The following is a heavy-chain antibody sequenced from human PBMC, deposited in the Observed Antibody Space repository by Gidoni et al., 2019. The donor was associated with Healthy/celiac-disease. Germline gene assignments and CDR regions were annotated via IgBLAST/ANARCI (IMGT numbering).Heavy chain of an antibody. D-gene: IGHD2-8*01. V-gene: IGHV1-69*06. Sequence: QVQLVQSGAEVKKPGSSVKVSCKASGGTFRSYAISWVRQAPGQGLEWMGGIITIFGTANYAQKFQGRVTITADKSTSTAYMELSSLRSEDTAVYYCASSGRMVHAYFDYWGQGTLVTVSS. J-gene: IGHJ4*02. CDR1: GGTFRSYA. CDR2: IITIFGTA. CDR3: ASSGRMVHAYFDY.